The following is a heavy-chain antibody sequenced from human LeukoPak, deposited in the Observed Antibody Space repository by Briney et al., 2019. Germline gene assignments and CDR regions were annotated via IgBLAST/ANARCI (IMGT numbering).Heavy chain of an antibody. J-gene: IGHJ4*02. CDR2: ISYDGDNI. Sequence: GGSLRLSCAASELNFGSHAMHWVRRTPAKGLEWVAVISYDGDNIFYAESVRGRFTISRDNSKNTLYLEMNSLRIEDTALYYCARRAIGSALDFWGQGTLVTVSS. CDR3: ARRAIGSALDF. V-gene: IGHV3-30-3*01. D-gene: IGHD3-16*02. CDR1: ELNFGSHA.